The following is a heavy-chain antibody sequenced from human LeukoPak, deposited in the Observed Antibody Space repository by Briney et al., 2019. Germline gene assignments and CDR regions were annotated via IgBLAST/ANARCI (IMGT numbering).Heavy chain of an antibody. CDR1: GYTFTSYA. J-gene: IGHJ4*02. V-gene: IGHV7-4-1*02. Sequence: ASVNVSCKASGYTFTSYAMNWVRQAPGQGLEWMGWINTNTGNPTYAQGFTGRFVFSLDTSVSTAYLQISSLKAEDTAVYYCASSISGWYGGQFEYWGQGTLVTVSS. CDR3: ASSISGWYGGQFEY. CDR2: INTNTGNP. D-gene: IGHD6-19*01.